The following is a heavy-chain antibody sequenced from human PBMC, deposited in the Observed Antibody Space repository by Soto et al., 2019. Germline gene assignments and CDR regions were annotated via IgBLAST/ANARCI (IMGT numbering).Heavy chain of an antibody. CDR3: ARDSPDCSGGSCYSDYYYGMDV. Sequence: QVQLVQSGAEVKKPGSSVKVSCNASGGTFSSYAISWVRQAPGQGLEWMGGIIPIFGTANYAQKFQGRVTITADESTSTAYMELSSLRSEDTAVYYCARDSPDCSGGSCYSDYYYGMDVWGQGTTVTVYS. D-gene: IGHD2-15*01. V-gene: IGHV1-69*01. J-gene: IGHJ6*02. CDR1: GGTFSSYA. CDR2: IIPIFGTA.